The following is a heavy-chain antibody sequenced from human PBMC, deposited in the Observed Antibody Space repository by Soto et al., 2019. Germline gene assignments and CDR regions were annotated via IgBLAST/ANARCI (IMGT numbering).Heavy chain of an antibody. V-gene: IGHV4-59*01. J-gene: IGHJ5*02. CDR2: IYYSGGT. D-gene: IGHD6-13*01. Sequence: QVQLQESGPGLVKPSETLSLTCTVSGGSISSYYWSWIRQPPGKGLEWIGYIYYSGGTNSNPSLKSRVIISVDTSKNQVSLKLSSVTAADTAVYYCARSRNPGYSSSPEWFDPWGQGTLVTVSS. CDR1: GGSISSYY. CDR3: ARSRNPGYSSSPEWFDP.